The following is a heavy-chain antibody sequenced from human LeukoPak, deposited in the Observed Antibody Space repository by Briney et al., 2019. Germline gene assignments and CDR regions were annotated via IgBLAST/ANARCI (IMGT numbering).Heavy chain of an antibody. Sequence: GGSLRLSCAASGFTFDDYAMHWVRQAPGKGLEWVSLISGDGGSTYYADSVKGRFTISRDNSKNSLYLQMNSLRTEDTALYYCAKDLLYSSGWSAPDYWGQGILVTVSS. D-gene: IGHD6-19*01. V-gene: IGHV3-43*02. J-gene: IGHJ4*02. CDR1: GFTFDDYA. CDR3: AKDLLYSSGWSAPDY. CDR2: ISGDGGST.